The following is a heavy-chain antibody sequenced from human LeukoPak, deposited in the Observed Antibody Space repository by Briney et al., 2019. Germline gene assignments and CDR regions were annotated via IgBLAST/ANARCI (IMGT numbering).Heavy chain of an antibody. CDR2: ISSSSSYI. CDR1: GFTFSSYS. D-gene: IGHD5-18*01. CDR3: ASSTAMVHKFDY. J-gene: IGHJ4*02. V-gene: IGHV3-21*01. Sequence: PGGSLRLSCAASGFTFSSYSMNWVRQAPGKGLEWVSSISSSSSYIYYADSVKGRFTISRDNAKNSLYLQMNSLRAEDTAVYYCASSTAMVHKFDYWGQGTLVTVSS.